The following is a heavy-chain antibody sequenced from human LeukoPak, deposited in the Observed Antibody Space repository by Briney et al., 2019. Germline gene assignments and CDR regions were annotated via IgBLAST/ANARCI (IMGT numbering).Heavy chain of an antibody. J-gene: IGHJ6*03. CDR2: IYYSGST. CDR3: AKTNGVANDILTGFYYFYYMDV. Sequence: PSETLSLTCTVSGGSISSSSYYWGWIRQPPGKGLEWIGSIYYSGSTYYNPSLKSRVTISGDMSKNQLSLKLSSVTAADTAAYYCAKTNGVANDILTGFYYFYYMDVWGNGTTVTVSS. D-gene: IGHD3-9*01. CDR1: GGSISSSSYY. V-gene: IGHV4-39*07.